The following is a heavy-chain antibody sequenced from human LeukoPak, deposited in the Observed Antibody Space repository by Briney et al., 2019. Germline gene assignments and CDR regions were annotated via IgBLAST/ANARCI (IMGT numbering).Heavy chain of an antibody. CDR3: ARGMGRGSRPLGY. CDR1: GYTFTGYY. Sequence: ASVKVSCKASGYTFTGYYMPWVRQAPGQGLEWMGWINPNSGGTNYAQKFQGRVTMTRDTSISTAYMELSRLRSDDTAVYYCARGMGRGSRPLGYWGQGTLVTVSS. CDR2: INPNSGGT. D-gene: IGHD1-26*01. V-gene: IGHV1-2*02. J-gene: IGHJ4*02.